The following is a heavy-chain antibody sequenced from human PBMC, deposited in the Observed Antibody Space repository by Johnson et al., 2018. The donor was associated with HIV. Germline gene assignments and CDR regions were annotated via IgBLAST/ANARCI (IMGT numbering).Heavy chain of an antibody. CDR3: TTQAADAAAGAPLAFDI. Sequence: NCVRQAPGNGLELVGQVNPNGGNTYLIDSGKDRFNTSRDNAKNTLHLQMNSLKTEDTAVYYCTTQAADAAAGAPLAFDIWGQGTMVTVSS. D-gene: IGHD6-13*01. CDR2: VNPNGGNT. J-gene: IGHJ3*02. V-gene: IGHV3-25*04.